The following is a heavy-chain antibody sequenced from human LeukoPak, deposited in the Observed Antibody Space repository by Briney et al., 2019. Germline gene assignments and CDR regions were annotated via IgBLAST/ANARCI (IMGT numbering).Heavy chain of an antibody. CDR2: ISAYNGNT. Sequence: ASVKVSCKASGYTFTSYGISWVRQAPGQGLEWMGWISAYNGNTNYAQKLQGRVTMTTDTSTSTAYMELSSLRSEDTAVYYCATDREYYYGMDVWGQGTTVTVSS. J-gene: IGHJ6*02. V-gene: IGHV1-18*01. CDR1: GYTFTSYG. CDR3: ATDREYYYGMDV.